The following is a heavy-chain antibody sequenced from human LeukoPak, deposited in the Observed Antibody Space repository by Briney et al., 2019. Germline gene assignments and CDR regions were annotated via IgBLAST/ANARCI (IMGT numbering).Heavy chain of an antibody. V-gene: IGHV1-18*01. CDR1: GYTFTSCA. J-gene: IGHJ4*02. CDR2: ISAYNGNT. CDR3: ARLTFGGVIVVDY. D-gene: IGHD3-16*02. Sequence: ASVKVSCKASGYTFTSCAISWVRQAPGQGLEWMGWISAYNGNTNYAQKFQGRVTMTTDTSTSTAYMELRSLRSDDTAVYYCARLTFGGVIVVDYWGQGTLVTVSS.